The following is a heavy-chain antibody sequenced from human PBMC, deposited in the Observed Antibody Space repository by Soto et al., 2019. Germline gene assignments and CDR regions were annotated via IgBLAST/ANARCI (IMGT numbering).Heavy chain of an antibody. CDR1: VVSISTYY. D-gene: IGHD2-21*01. CDR3: ARDHIHWYFDL. J-gene: IGHJ2*01. CDR2: IYTSGST. Sequence: SETLSLTCTFSVVSISTYYWSCIRQPAGKGLEWIGRIYTSGSTNYNSSLKSRVTMSVDTSKNQFSLKLTSVTAADTAVYYCARDHIHWYFDLWGRGTLVIVSS. V-gene: IGHV4-4*07.